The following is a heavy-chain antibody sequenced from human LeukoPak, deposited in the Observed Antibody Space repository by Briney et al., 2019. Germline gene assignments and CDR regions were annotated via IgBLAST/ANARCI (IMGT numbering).Heavy chain of an antibody. CDR1: GVSISSGSNY. V-gene: IGHV4-39*07. J-gene: IGHJ5*02. CDR2: IYSSGST. Sequence: SETLSLTCSVSGVSISSGSNYWGWIRQPPGKTLEWIGSIYSSGSTYYNPSLKSRVIILFDTAKNQFSLKLSSVTAADTAVYYCARVPPYYYGSGPIAWFDPWGQGTLVTVSS. CDR3: ARVPPYYYGSGPIAWFDP. D-gene: IGHD3-10*01.